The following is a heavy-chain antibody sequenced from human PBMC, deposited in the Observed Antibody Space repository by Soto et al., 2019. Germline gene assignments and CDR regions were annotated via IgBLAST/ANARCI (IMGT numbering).Heavy chain of an antibody. Sequence: GGSLRLSCAASGFTFSSYGMHWVRQAPGKGLEWVAVIWYDGSNKYYADSVKGRFTISSDNSKNTLYLQMNSLRAEDTAVYYCARDQGYGDYVRYFQHWGQGTLVTVSS. V-gene: IGHV3-33*01. CDR2: IWYDGSNK. CDR1: GFTFSSYG. D-gene: IGHD4-17*01. J-gene: IGHJ1*01. CDR3: ARDQGYGDYVRYFQH.